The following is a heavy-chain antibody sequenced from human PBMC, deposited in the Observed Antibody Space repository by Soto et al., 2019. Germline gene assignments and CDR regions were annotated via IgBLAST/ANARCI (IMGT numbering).Heavy chain of an antibody. V-gene: IGHV4-4*02. Sequence: SETLSLTCAVSGGSISSSNWWSWVRQPPGKGLEWIGEIYHSGSTNYNPSLKSRVTISVDTSKNQFSLKLSSVTAADTAVYYCARDMVRGLPFDYWGQGTLVTVSS. J-gene: IGHJ4*02. CDR1: GGSISSSNW. CDR2: IYHSGST. D-gene: IGHD3-10*01. CDR3: ARDMVRGLPFDY.